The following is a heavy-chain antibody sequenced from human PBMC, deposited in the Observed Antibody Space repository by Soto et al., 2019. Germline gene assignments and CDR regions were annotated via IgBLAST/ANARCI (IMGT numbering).Heavy chain of an antibody. CDR2: IYYSGST. CDR3: ARVGGFGATTIDY. J-gene: IGHJ4*02. D-gene: IGHD3-10*01. CDR1: GGSISSGDYY. V-gene: IGHV4-30-4*01. Sequence: SETLSLTCTVSGGSISSGDYYWSWIRQPPGKGLEWIGYIYYSGSTYYNPSLKSRVTISVDTSKNQFSLKLSSVTAADTDVYCCARVGGFGATTIDYWGQGTLVTVS.